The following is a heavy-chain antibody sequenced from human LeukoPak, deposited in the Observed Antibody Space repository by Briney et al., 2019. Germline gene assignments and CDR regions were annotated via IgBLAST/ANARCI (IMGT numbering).Heavy chain of an antibody. Sequence: ASVKVSCKASGFTFTSSAMQWVRQARGQRLEWIGWIVVGSGNTNYAQKFQERVTITRDMSTSTAYMELSSLRSEDTAVYYCAGGATTRMGYFDYWGQGTLVIVSS. CDR3: AGGATTRMGYFDY. J-gene: IGHJ4*02. CDR2: IVVGSGNT. V-gene: IGHV1-58*02. CDR1: GFTFTSSA. D-gene: IGHD1-26*01.